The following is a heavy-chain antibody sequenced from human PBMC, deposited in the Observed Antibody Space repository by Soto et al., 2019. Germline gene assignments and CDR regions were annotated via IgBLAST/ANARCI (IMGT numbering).Heavy chain of an antibody. D-gene: IGHD6-13*01. Sequence: GASVKVSCKASGYTFTSYDINWVRQATGQGLEWMGWMNPNSGNTGYAQKFQGRVTMTRNASISTAYMELSSLRSEDTAVYYCARGGSSWHNFDYWGQAPLVTVSS. CDR1: GYTFTSYD. CDR3: ARGGSSWHNFDY. CDR2: MNPNSGNT. V-gene: IGHV1-8*01. J-gene: IGHJ4*02.